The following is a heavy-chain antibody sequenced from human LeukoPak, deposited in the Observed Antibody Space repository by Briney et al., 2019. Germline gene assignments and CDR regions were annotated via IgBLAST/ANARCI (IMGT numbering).Heavy chain of an antibody. J-gene: IGHJ3*02. CDR2: IYYSGST. Sequence: PSETLSLTCTVSGGSISSSSYYWGWIRQPPGKGLEWIGSIYYSGSTYYNPSLKSRVTISVDTSKNQFSLKLSSVTAADTAVYYCARRLYYYDSSGYLGAFDIWGQGTMVTVSS. V-gene: IGHV4-39*01. CDR1: GGSISSSSYY. D-gene: IGHD3-22*01. CDR3: ARRLYYYDSSGYLGAFDI.